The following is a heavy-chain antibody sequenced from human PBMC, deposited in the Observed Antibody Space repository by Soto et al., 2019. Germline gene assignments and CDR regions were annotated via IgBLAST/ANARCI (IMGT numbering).Heavy chain of an antibody. Sequence: QLHLVQSGAVVKKPGASVTVSCSASGYPVTAYYMHWVRQAPGRGLEWMGGINPATGAAKYTQTFQGRVTMPRDTSKSTVFMELCGLTSEDTAVFYCARGGGVGVAGSAAFDMWGQGTLVTVSS. D-gene: IGHD3-3*01. V-gene: IGHV1-2*02. J-gene: IGHJ3*02. CDR2: INPATGAA. CDR1: GYPVTAYY. CDR3: ARGGGVGVAGSAAFDM.